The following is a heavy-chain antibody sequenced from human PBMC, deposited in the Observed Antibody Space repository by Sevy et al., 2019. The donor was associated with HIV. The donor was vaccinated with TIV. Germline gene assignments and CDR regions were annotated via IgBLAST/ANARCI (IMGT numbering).Heavy chain of an antibody. CDR3: AKNTAAVGVGGFDY. J-gene: IGHJ4*02. V-gene: IGHV3-30*02. CDR2: IQFDGSSQ. D-gene: IGHD2-8*01. Sequence: GGSLRLSCAASKFIFSDYWMHWVRQAPGKGLEWLTFIQFDGSSQYYADSVKGRFTILRDNSKNTLYLQMNSLRGDDTAVYYCAKNTAAVGVGGFDYWGQGALVTVSS. CDR1: KFIFSDYW.